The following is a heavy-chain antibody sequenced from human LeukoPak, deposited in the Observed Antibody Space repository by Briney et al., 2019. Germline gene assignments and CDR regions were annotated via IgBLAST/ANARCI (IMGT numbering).Heavy chain of an antibody. Sequence: HPGGSLRLSCAASGFTFSSYGMSWVRQAPGKGLEWVSAISGSGGSTYYADSVKGRFTISRDNSKNTLYLQMNSLRAEDTAVYYCAKREGWFGDGGFDYWGQGTLVTVSS. CDR2: ISGSGGST. J-gene: IGHJ4*02. D-gene: IGHD3-10*01. CDR3: AKREGWFGDGGFDY. CDR1: GFTFSSYG. V-gene: IGHV3-23*01.